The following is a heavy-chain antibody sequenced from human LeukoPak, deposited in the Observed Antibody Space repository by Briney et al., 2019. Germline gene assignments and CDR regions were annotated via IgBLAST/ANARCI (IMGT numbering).Heavy chain of an antibody. CDR3: ARGVPTTRIGAGRFDY. D-gene: IGHD5-12*01. V-gene: IGHV1-46*01. CDR2: SNPSGEST. Sequence: ASVNVSCKAFGYSLTNYYWHWVRQAPAQGREWMGESNPSGESTTYAQKFQDRITVTRDTYTHKVYMDLRSLRSEDTATYYCARGVPTTRIGAGRFDYWGQGSLLTVAS. J-gene: IGHJ4*02. CDR1: GYSLTNYY.